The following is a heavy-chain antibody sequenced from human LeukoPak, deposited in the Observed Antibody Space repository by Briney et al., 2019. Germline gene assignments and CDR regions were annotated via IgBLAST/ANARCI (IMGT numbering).Heavy chain of an antibody. V-gene: IGHV1-8*01. D-gene: IGHD3-3*01. Sequence: ASVNVSCKASGYTFTSYDINWVRQATGQGLAWMGWMNPNSGNTGYAQKFQGRVTMTRNTSISTAYMELSSLRSEDTAVYYCARGGRDFWSGRRYGMDVWGQGTTVTVSS. CDR3: ARGGRDFWSGRRYGMDV. J-gene: IGHJ6*02. CDR1: GYTFTSYD. CDR2: MNPNSGNT.